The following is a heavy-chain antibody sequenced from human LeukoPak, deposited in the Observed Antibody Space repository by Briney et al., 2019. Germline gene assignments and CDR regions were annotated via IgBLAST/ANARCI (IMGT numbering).Heavy chain of an antibody. CDR3: ARESYGDYVVYYMDV. CDR1: GFKFDDYG. J-gene: IGHJ6*03. CDR2: INWNGDST. D-gene: IGHD4-17*01. Sequence: GGSLRLSCRGSGFKFDDYGVTWVRQAPGKGLEWVSDINWNGDSTGYAHSVRGRFTISRDNSKNSVYLQMNSLRVEDTAFYYCARESYGDYVVYYMDVWGKGTTVTVSS. V-gene: IGHV3-20*04.